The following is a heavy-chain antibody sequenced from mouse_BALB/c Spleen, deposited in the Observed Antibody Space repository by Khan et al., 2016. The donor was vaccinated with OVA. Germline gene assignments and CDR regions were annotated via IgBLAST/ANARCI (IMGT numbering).Heavy chain of an antibody. V-gene: IGHV14-3*02. CDR3: ARANYFDY. CDR1: GFNIKDTY. Sequence: VQLQQSGTELVKPGASVKLSCTASGFNIKDTYMHWVKQRPEQGLEWIGRIDPANGNTKYDPKFQGKATITADTYPNTAYLQLSSLTSEDTAVYYCARANYFDYWGQGTTLTVSS. CDR2: IDPANGNT. D-gene: IGHD1-2*01. J-gene: IGHJ2*01.